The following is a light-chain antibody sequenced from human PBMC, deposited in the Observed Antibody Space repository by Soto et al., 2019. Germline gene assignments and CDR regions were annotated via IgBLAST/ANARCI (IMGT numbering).Light chain of an antibody. J-gene: IGLJ2*01. CDR3: QYSDSRLSGSRVV. V-gene: IGLV1-40*01. Sequence: QSVLTQPPSVSGAPGQRVTISCTGSSSNIGADYDVPWYQQFPGTAPKLLIHGNNNRPSGVPDRFSGSKSGSSASLAISGLQAEDEADYYCQYSDSRLSGSRVVFGGGTKLTVL. CDR2: GNN. CDR1: SSNIGADYD.